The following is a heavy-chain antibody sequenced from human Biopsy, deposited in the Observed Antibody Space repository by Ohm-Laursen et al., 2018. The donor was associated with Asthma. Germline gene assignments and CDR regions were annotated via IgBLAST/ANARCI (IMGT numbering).Heavy chain of an antibody. V-gene: IGHV1-24*01. D-gene: IGHD4-17*01. CDR2: HDHEEGGT. CDR1: GYSLTDLS. J-gene: IGHJ4*02. CDR3: ASDFPKDYVRYNFQF. Sequence: SVKVSCKISGYSLTDLSMHWVRQAPGQGLEWMGGHDHEEGGTVNAWRFQGRVTMTEDTSTDTAYMELSSQSSDDTAVYYCASDFPKDYVRYNFQFWGQGTLVTVSS.